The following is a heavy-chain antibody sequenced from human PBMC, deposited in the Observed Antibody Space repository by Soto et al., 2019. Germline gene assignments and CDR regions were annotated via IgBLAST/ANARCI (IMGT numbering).Heavy chain of an antibody. CDR2: FDPEGGEA. CDR1: GHTLTEFS. J-gene: IGHJ6*02. Sequence: ASVKVSCKISGHTLTEFSLHWVRQAPGRGLEWMGGFDPEGGEAIYAQKWHGRVTVTEDTSTDTAYMELSSLKSDDTAVYYCARAPPLRGYSGYEGPYYGMDVLGQGTTVTVSS. D-gene: IGHD5-12*01. CDR3: ARAPPLRGYSGYEGPYYGMDV. V-gene: IGHV1-24*01.